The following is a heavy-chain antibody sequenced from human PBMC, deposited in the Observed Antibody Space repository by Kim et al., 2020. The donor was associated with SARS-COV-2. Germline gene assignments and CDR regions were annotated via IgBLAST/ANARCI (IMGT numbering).Heavy chain of an antibody. CDR2: IYYSGST. Sequence: SETLSLTCTVSGGSISSSSYYWGWIRQPPGKGLEWIGSIYYSGSTYYNPSLKSRVTISVDTSKNQFSLKLSSVTAADTAVYYCARQPLSYYDSSGYDYWGQGTLVTVSS. D-gene: IGHD3-22*01. J-gene: IGHJ4*02. CDR3: ARQPLSYYDSSGYDY. CDR1: GGSISSSSYY. V-gene: IGHV4-39*01.